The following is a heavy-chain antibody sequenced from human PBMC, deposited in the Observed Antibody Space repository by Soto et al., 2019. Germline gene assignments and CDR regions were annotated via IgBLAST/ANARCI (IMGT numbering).Heavy chain of an antibody. CDR3: AKDMFSSSSAATFDY. Sequence: DVQLVESGGGLAQPGRSLRLSCAASGFIFDDYAMHWVRQAPGKGLEWVSGLSWQSGSIRYADSVKGRFTISRDNAKNSLYLQMNSLRVEDTALYYCAKDMFSSSSAATFDYWGQGILVTVSS. D-gene: IGHD6-6*01. CDR2: LSWQSGSI. CDR1: GFIFDDYA. J-gene: IGHJ4*02. V-gene: IGHV3-9*01.